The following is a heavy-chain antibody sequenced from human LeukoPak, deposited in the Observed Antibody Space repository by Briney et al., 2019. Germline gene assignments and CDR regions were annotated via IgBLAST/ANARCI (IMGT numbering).Heavy chain of an antibody. V-gene: IGHV3-23*01. Sequence: PGGSLRLSCAASGFTFDEYAMYWVRQAPGKGLEWVSAISGGGGSTYYADSVKGRFTISRDNSKNTLYLQMNSLRAEDTAVYYCAKPWLTTVVFYYFDYWGQGTLVTVSS. J-gene: IGHJ4*02. CDR1: GFTFDEYA. CDR2: ISGGGGST. CDR3: AKPWLTTVVFYYFDY. D-gene: IGHD4-17*01.